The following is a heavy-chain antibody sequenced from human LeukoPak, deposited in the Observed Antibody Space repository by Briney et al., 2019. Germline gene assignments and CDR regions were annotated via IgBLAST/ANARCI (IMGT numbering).Heavy chain of an antibody. CDR1: GYTFTSYY. Sequence: ASVKVSCKASGYTFTSYYIHWVRQAPGQGLEWMGIIKSGSGVTHYPQKFQGRVTMTGDTSTGTVYMDMSSLRSEDTAVYYCAREPAEGYMFDYWGQGTLVTVSS. V-gene: IGHV1-46*01. CDR3: AREPAEGYMFDY. D-gene: IGHD5-12*01. J-gene: IGHJ4*02. CDR2: IKSGSGVT.